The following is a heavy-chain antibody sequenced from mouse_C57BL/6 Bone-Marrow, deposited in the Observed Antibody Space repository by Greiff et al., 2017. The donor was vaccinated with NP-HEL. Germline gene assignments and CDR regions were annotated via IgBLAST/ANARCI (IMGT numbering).Heavy chain of an antibody. Sequence: EVQRVESGPGMVKPSQSLSLTCTVTGYSITSGYDWHWIRHFPGNKLEWMGYISDSGSTNYNPSLKSRISITHDTSKTHFFLKLNSVTTEDTATDECARERNYYGSSRYFDVWGTGTTVTVSA. J-gene: IGHJ1*03. D-gene: IGHD1-1*01. CDR3: ARERNYYGSSRYFDV. CDR1: GYSITSGYD. V-gene: IGHV3-1*01. CDR2: ISDSGST.